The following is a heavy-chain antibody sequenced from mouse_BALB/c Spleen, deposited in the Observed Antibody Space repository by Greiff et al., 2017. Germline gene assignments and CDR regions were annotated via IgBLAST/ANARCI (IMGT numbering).Heavy chain of an antibody. V-gene: IGHV1-62-2*01. CDR3: ARHEVAYYGSSQYYFDY. D-gene: IGHD1-1*01. CDR1: GYTFTEYI. Sequence: QVHVKQSGAELVKPGASVKLSCKASGYTFTEYIIHWVKQRSGQGLEWIGWFYPGSGSIKYNEKFKDKATLTADKSSSTVYMELSRLTSEDSAVYFCARHEVAYYGSSQYYFDYWGQGTTLTVSS. J-gene: IGHJ2*01. CDR2: FYPGSGSI.